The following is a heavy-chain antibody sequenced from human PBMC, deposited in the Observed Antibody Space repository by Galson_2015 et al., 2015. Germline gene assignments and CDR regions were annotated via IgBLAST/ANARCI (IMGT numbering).Heavy chain of an antibody. CDR3: ARDRWGPGEWYFEL. D-gene: IGHD2-21*02. CDR1: GGSVSSGSYY. CDR2: IYYSGST. V-gene: IGHV4-61*01. Sequence: ETLSLTCTVSGGSVSSGSYYWSWIRQPPGKGLEWIGYIYYSGSTNYNPSLKSRVTISVDTSKNQFSLKLSSVTAADTAVYYCARDRWGPGEWYFELWGRGTLVTVSS. J-gene: IGHJ2*01.